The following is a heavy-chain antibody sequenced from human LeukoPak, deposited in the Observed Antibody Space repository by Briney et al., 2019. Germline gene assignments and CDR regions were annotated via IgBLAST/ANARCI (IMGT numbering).Heavy chain of an antibody. Sequence: ASVKVSCKASGYTFTSYGISWVRQAPGQGLEWMGWISAYNGNTNYAQKLQGRVTMTTDTSTSTAYMELRSLRSDDTAVYYCASDGSSWYFPRYFQHWGQGTLVTVSS. D-gene: IGHD6-13*01. V-gene: IGHV1-18*01. CDR3: ASDGSSWYFPRYFQH. CDR2: ISAYNGNT. J-gene: IGHJ1*01. CDR1: GYTFTSYG.